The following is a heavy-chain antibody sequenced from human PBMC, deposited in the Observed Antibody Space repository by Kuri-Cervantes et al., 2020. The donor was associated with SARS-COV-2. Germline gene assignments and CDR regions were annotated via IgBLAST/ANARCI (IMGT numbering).Heavy chain of an antibody. CDR1: GFTFRSYA. V-gene: IGHV3-30-3*01. CDR2: ISYNGSNK. D-gene: IGHD6-13*01. J-gene: IGHJ4*02. CDR3: AREGGIAAAGTIFDY. Sequence: GESLKISCAASGFTFRSYAMHWVRQAPGKGLEWVAVISYNGSNKYYADSVKGRFTISRDNYKNTLSLQMNSLRAEDTAVYYCAREGGIAAAGTIFDYWGQGTLVTVSS.